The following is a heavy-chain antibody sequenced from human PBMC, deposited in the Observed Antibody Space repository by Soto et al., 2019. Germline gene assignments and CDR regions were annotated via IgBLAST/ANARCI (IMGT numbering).Heavy chain of an antibody. V-gene: IGHV1-18*01. CDR1: GYTFTSYG. J-gene: IGHJ6*03. D-gene: IGHD2-15*01. CDR3: ARVGILSVVVAAPYYMDV. CDR2: ISAYNGNT. Sequence: ASVKVSCKASGYTFTSYGISWVRQAPGQGLEWMGWISAYNGNTNYAQKLQGRVTMTTDTSTSTAYMELRSLRSDDTAVYYCARVGILSVVVAAPYYMDVWGKGTTVTVSS.